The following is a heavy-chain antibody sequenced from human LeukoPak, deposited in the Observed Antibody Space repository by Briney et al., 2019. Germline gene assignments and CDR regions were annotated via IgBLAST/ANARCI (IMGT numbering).Heavy chain of an antibody. CDR3: ARVGNPLVTVFAWFDP. V-gene: IGHV4-59*12. D-gene: IGHD3-3*01. CDR1: GGSISNYY. J-gene: IGHJ5*02. CDR2: IFYGGST. Sequence: PSETLSLTCTVSGGSISNYYWSWIRQPPGKGLEWIGSIFYGGSTNYNPSLKSRVTISVDTSKNQFSLKLSSVTAADTAVYYCARVGNPLVTVFAWFDPWGQGTLVTVSS.